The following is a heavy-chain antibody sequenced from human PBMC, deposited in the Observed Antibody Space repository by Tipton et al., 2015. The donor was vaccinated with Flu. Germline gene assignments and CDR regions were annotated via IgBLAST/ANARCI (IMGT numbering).Heavy chain of an antibody. J-gene: IGHJ6*02. CDR1: GGSISSSSDY. V-gene: IGHV4-39*07. CDR2: IYYSGST. Sequence: TLSLTCTVSGGSISSSSDYWGWIRQPPGKGLEWIGSIYYSGSTYYNPSLKSRVTISVDTSKNQFSLKLSSVTAADTAVYYCARVPRGPYYGMDVWGQGTTVTVS. D-gene: IGHD3-10*01. CDR3: ARVPRGPYYGMDV.